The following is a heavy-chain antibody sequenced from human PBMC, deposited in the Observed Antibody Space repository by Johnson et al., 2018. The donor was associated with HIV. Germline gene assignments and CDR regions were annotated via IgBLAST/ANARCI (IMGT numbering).Heavy chain of an antibody. V-gene: IGHV3-66*01. CDR2: LFSGGTT. J-gene: IGHJ3*02. Sequence: VQLVESGGGLVQPGGSLRLSCAASGFTVSSYYMTWVRQAPGKGLEWVSVLFSGGTTYYAGSVHGSFTISRDNSKHTLYLQMNSLRAGDTAVYYGARGGIAARFDAFDIWGQGTMVTVSS. CDR1: GFTVSSYY. CDR3: ARGGIAARFDAFDI. D-gene: IGHD6-6*01.